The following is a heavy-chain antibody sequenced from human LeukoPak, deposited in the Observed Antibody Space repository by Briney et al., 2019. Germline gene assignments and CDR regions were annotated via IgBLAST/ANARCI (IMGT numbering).Heavy chain of an antibody. V-gene: IGHV3-48*01. CDR1: GFTFSSYS. Sequence: GGSLRLSCAASGFTFSSYSMNWVRQAPGKGLEWVSYISSSSKTIYYADSVKGRFTISRDNAKNSLYLQMNSLRAEDTAVYYCAREGEITIFGVVKDDFDYWGQGTLVTVSS. CDR3: AREGEITIFGVVKDDFDY. CDR2: ISSSSKTI. J-gene: IGHJ4*02. D-gene: IGHD3-3*01.